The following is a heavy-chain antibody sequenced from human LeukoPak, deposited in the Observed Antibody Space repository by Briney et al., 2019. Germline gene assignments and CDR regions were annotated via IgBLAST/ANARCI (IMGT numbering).Heavy chain of an antibody. D-gene: IGHD3-9*01. V-gene: IGHV4-34*01. CDR3: ARDHILTGYFDY. J-gene: IGHJ4*02. CDR1: GGSISSYY. Sequence: SETLSLTCTVSGGSISSYYWSWIRQPPGKGLEWIGEINHSGSTNYNPSLKSRVTISVDTSKNQFSLKLSSVTAADTAVYYCARDHILTGYFDYWGRGTLVTVSS. CDR2: INHSGST.